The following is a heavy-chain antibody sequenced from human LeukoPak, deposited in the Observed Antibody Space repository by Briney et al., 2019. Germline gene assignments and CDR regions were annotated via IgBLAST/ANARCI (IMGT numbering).Heavy chain of an antibody. V-gene: IGHV1-46*01. D-gene: IGHD4-17*01. Sequence: ASAKVSCKASGYTFTNYYIHWVRQAPGQGLEWMGIINPSGVGTSYAQKFQGRVTMTRDTSTSTVYMELSSLRSEDTAVYYCARRGDYGDSLSYYTMDVWGQGTTVTVSS. CDR1: GYTFTNYY. CDR2: INPSGVGT. CDR3: ARRGDYGDSLSYYTMDV. J-gene: IGHJ6*02.